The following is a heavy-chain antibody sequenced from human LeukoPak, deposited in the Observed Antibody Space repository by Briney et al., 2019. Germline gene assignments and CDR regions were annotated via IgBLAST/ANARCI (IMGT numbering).Heavy chain of an antibody. J-gene: IGHJ4*02. CDR2: IKSKSDGGTA. CDR1: GVTLTDAW. D-gene: IGHD6-19*01. V-gene: IGHV3-15*01. Sequence: PGGSLRLSCAASGVTLTDAWMTWVRQAPGKGLECIGRIKSKSDGGTADYAAPVEGRFTISRDDSKDTLYLQMNNLKTEDTAVYYCTWLFNDYWGQGTLVTVSS. CDR3: TWLFNDY.